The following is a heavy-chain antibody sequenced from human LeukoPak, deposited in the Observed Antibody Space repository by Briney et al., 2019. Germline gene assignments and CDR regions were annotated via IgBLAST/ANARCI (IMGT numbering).Heavy chain of an antibody. D-gene: IGHD6-6*01. CDR1: GGSISGYY. V-gene: IGHV4-38-2*02. CDR2: IYHSGST. J-gene: IGHJ4*02. Sequence: SETLSLTCTVSGGSISGYYWGWIRQPPGKGLEWIGSIYHSGSTYYNPSLKSRVTISVDTSKNQFSLKLSSVTAADTAVYYCARRIAARHFDYWGQGTLVTVSS. CDR3: ARRIAARHFDY.